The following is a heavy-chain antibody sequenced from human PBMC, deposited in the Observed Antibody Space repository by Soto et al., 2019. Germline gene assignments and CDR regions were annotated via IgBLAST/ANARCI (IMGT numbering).Heavy chain of an antibody. CDR2: ISAYNGNT. Sequence: ASVKVCCKASGYTFTRNCISWVRQAPGQGLEWMGWISAYNGNTNYAQKLQGRVTMTTDTSTSTAYMELRSLRSDDTAVYYCARDRRYSYGYGAFDIWGQGTMVTVSS. CDR3: ARDRRYSYGYGAFDI. V-gene: IGHV1-18*04. D-gene: IGHD5-18*01. J-gene: IGHJ3*02. CDR1: GYTFTRNC.